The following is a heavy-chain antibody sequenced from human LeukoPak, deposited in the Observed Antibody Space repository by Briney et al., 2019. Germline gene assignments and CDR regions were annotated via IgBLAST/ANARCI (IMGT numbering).Heavy chain of an antibody. CDR2: IYNSGST. V-gene: IGHV4-39*07. Sequence: SETLSLTCSVSGGSISSSTYYWGWIRQPPGKGLEWIGNIYNSGSTYYNPSLKSRVTISVDTSKNQFSLKPSSVTAADTAVYYCARSRPIDGAFDIWGQGTMVTVSS. CDR1: GGSISSSTYY. J-gene: IGHJ3*02. CDR3: ARSRPIDGAFDI. D-gene: IGHD5-24*01.